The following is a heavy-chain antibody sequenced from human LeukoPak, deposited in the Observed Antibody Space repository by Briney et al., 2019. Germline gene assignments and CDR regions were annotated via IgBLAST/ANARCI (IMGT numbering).Heavy chain of an antibody. J-gene: IGHJ4*02. CDR2: ISTSSATI. CDR3: ARRSGTYQIDI. D-gene: IGHD1-26*01. Sequence: GGSLRLSCGASGFTFSSYSMNWVRQAPGKGLEWVSYISTSSATIYYADSVKGRFTISRDNAKDSLYLLMNSLRDEDTAVYYCARRSGTYQIDIWGQGTLVTVSS. CDR1: GFTFSSYS. V-gene: IGHV3-48*02.